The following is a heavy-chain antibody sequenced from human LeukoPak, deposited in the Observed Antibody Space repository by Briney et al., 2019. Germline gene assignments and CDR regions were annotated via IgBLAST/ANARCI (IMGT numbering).Heavy chain of an antibody. V-gene: IGHV3-48*03. CDR1: GFTFSSYE. Sequence: PGGSLRLSCAASGFTFSSYEMNWVRQAPGKGLEWVSYISSSGSTIYYADSVKGRFTISRDNAKNSLYLQMNSLRAEDTAVYYCARGHYDSSGYYNYFDYWGQGTLVTVSS. CDR2: ISSSGSTI. CDR3: ARGHYDSSGYYNYFDY. J-gene: IGHJ4*02. D-gene: IGHD3-22*01.